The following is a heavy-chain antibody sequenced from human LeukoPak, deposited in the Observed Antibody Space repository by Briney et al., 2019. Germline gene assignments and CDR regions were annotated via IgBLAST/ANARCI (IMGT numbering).Heavy chain of an antibody. D-gene: IGHD5-12*01. CDR3: ARQGGVATTFDY. CDR1: GGSITGYY. CDR2: TYYSGST. V-gene: IGHV4-59*08. J-gene: IGHJ4*02. Sequence: SETLSLTCTVSGGSITGYYWNWIRQPPGKGLEWIGYTYYSGSTNYNPSLKSRVTISVDTSENQSSLKLNSVTAADTAVYYCARQGGVATTFDYWGQGTLVTVSS.